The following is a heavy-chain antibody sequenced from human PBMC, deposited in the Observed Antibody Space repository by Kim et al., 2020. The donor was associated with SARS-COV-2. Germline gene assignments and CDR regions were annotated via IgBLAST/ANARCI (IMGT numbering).Heavy chain of an antibody. Sequence: TTYNPSLTSRVTISVDTSKNQYSLKLSSVTAADTAVYYCARYSSGWYRFDYWGQGTLVTVSS. J-gene: IGHJ4*02. D-gene: IGHD6-19*01. CDR2: T. CDR3: ARYSSGWYRFDY. V-gene: IGHV4-59*01.